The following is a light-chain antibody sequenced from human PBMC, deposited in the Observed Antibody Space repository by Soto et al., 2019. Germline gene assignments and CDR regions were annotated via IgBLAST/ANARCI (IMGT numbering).Light chain of an antibody. CDR2: DVH. CDR1: SSDLGDYNS. Sequence: QSVLTQPASVSGSPGQSITIPCTGTSSDLGDYNSVSWYQHHPGKAPKLMIFDVHHRPSWISNRFSGSKSGNTASLTISGLQAEDEADYYCSSYSSSDIFYVFGTGTKVTVL. CDR3: SSYSSSDIFYV. V-gene: IGLV2-14*01. J-gene: IGLJ1*01.